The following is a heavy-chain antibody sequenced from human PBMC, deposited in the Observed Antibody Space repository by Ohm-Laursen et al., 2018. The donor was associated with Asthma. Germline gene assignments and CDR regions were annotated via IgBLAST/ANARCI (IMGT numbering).Heavy chain of an antibody. D-gene: IGHD1-26*01. J-gene: IGHJ3*02. CDR2: ISSSSSYT. V-gene: IGHV3-11*06. CDR3: AREMRKWELLKFAFDI. CDR1: GFTFSDYY. Sequence: SLRLSCAASGFTFSDYYMSWIRQAPGKGLEWVSYISSSSSYTNYADSVKGRFTISRDNAKNTLYLQMNSLRPEDTAVYYCAREMRKWELLKFAFDIWGQGTMVTVSS.